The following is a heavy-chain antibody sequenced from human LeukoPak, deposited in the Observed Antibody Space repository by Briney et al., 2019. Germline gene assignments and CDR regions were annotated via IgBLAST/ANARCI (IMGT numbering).Heavy chain of an antibody. CDR2: ISRTTTTT. J-gene: IGHJ4*02. V-gene: IGHV3-21*04. CDR3: ARVKNYYDSSGYLF. Sequence: GGSLRLSCTASGFIFSTYNMNWVRQAPGKGLEWVSSISRTTTTTYYADSVKGRFTISRDNAKNSLYLQMNSLRAEDTAVYYCARVKNYYDSSGYLFWGQGTLVTVSS. D-gene: IGHD3-22*01. CDR1: GFIFSTYN.